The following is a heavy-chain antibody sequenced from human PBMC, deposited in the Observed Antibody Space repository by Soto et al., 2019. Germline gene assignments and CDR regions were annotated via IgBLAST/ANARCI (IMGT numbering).Heavy chain of an antibody. Sequence: VQLVESGGGVVQPGRSLRLSCAASGFTFSDYAMHWVRQAPGKGLEWVAVVSHDRRNTHYADSVKGRFTISRDSSKNTVSLEMTSRRAEDTAVYYCARGGRQWLVTSDFNYWGQGALVTVSS. CDR3: ARGGRQWLVTSDFNY. CDR1: GFTFSDYA. J-gene: IGHJ4*02. V-gene: IGHV3-30*03. D-gene: IGHD6-19*01. CDR2: VSHDRRNT.